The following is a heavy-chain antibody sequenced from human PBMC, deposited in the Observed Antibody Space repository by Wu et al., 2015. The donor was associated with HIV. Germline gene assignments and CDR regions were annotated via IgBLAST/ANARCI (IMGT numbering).Heavy chain of an antibody. J-gene: IGHJ4*02. D-gene: IGHD2-21*01. CDR3: AAGIQAGGANY. V-gene: IGHV1-2*02. CDR1: GYSFTAYY. CDR2: INPNTGGA. Sequence: QVQLVQSGPEVKKPGASVKVSCKTSGYSFTAYYMHWVRQAPGQGLEWMGRINPNTGGADSAQKFQGRVTMTRDTSISTAYLDLTWLRLDDTAVYYCAAGIQAGGANYWGQGTLVTVSS.